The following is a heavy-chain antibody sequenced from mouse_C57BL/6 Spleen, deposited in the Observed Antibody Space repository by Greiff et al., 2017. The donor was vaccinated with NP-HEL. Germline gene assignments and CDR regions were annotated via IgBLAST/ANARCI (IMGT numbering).Heavy chain of an antibody. V-gene: IGHV1-20*01. CDR1: GFSFTGYF. Sequence: VQLKQSGPELVQPGDSVKISCKASGFSFTGYFMNWVMQSHGKSLEWLGRINPYNGATFYNQMFNGQATLTVDKSSSTAHMELRSLTSEDSAVYYCARRGIYYGNYGYAMDYWGQGTSVIVSS. CDR2: INPYNGAT. J-gene: IGHJ4*01. CDR3: ARRGIYYGNYGYAMDY. D-gene: IGHD2-1*01.